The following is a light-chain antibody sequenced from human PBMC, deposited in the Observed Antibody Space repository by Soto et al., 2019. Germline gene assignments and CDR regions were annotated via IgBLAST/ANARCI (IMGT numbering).Light chain of an antibody. CDR1: SSDVGGYNY. V-gene: IGLV2-14*01. J-gene: IGLJ2*01. CDR2: DVS. CDR3: SSYTSSSTLV. Sequence: QSVLTQPASVSGSPGQSITISCTGTSSDVGGYNYVSWYQQHPGKAPKLMIYDVSNRPSGVSNRFSGSKSGNTASLTISGLQAEDEADYYGSSYTSSSTLVFGGGTKLTAL.